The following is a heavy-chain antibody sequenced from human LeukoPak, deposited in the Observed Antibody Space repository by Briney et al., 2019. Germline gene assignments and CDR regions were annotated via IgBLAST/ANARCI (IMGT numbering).Heavy chain of an antibody. CDR2: MNPNSGNT. V-gene: IGHV1-8*02. J-gene: IGHJ5*02. D-gene: IGHD6-6*01. CDR3: AREGIAARRGFDP. Sequence: ASVKVSCKTSGYTLTNYFIHWVRQATGQGLEWMGWMNPNSGNTGYAQKFQGRVTMTRNTSISTAYMELSSLRSEDTAVYYCAREGIAARRGFDPWGQGTLVTVSS. CDR1: GYTLTNYF.